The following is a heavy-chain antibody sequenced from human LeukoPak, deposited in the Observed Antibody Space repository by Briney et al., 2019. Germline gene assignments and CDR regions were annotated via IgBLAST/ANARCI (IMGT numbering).Heavy chain of an antibody. CDR2: IKEDGSAK. D-gene: IGHD2-15*01. CDR1: GLNFSRNW. V-gene: IGHV3-7*01. CDR3: ARDYDYFSGHNLDAYDI. J-gene: IGHJ3*02. Sequence: PGGSLRLSCAASGLNFSRNWMTWVRQAPGKGLEWVAIIKEDGSAKSYVDSVKGRLTISRDNAKNSLYLQMSSLRVEDTAVYYCARDYDYFSGHNLDAYDIWGQGTTVTVSS.